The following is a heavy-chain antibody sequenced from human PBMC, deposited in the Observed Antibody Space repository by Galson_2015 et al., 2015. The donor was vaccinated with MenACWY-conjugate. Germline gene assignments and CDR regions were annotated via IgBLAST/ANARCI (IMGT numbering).Heavy chain of an antibody. CDR1: GFSLSTSGVG. CDR2: IYWDDDK. Sequence: PALVKPTQTLTLTCTFSGFSLSTSGVGVGWIRQPPGKALEWLALIYWDDDKRYSPSLRSRLTITKDTSKNHVVLTMTNMDPVDTATYYCSRTGATPGDHWGQGTLVTVSS. J-gene: IGHJ4*02. V-gene: IGHV2-5*02. D-gene: IGHD2-15*01. CDR3: SRTGATPGDH.